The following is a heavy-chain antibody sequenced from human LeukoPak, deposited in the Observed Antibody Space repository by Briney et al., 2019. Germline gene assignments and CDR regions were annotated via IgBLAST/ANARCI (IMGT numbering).Heavy chain of an antibody. CDR1: GGSISSSSYC. Sequence: SETLSPTCTVSGGSISSSSYCWGWIRQPPGLGREWIVSISCSANTYPNPSLKGRVTISVDTSKNQFSLKLSSVTAADTAVYYCARVDSYCSGEGCYYYYGMDVWGQGTTVTVSS. D-gene: IGHD2-15*01. CDR2: ISCSANT. V-gene: IGHV4-39*01. CDR3: ARVDSYCSGEGCYYYYGMDV. J-gene: IGHJ6*02.